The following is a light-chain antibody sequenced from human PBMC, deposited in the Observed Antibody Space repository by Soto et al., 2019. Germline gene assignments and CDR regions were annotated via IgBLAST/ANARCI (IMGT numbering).Light chain of an antibody. V-gene: IGLV2-11*01. Sequence: QSVLTQPRSVSGSPGQSVTISCTGTSSDVGGYNYVSWYQQHPGKAPKLMIYDVSQRPSGVPDRFSRYKSGNTASLTISGLQSQDEADYYCCSYAGSYTYVFGTGTKVTVL. J-gene: IGLJ1*01. CDR1: SSDVGGYNY. CDR2: DVS. CDR3: CSYAGSYTYV.